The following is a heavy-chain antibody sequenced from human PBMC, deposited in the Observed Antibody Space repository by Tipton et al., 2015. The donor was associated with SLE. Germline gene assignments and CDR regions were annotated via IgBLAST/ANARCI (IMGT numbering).Heavy chain of an antibody. J-gene: IGHJ4*02. CDR2: IDPSDSYT. CDR3: ARHRMVRGVIALYYFDY. CDR1: GYSFTSYW. Sequence: QLVQSGAEVKKPGESLRISCKGSGYSFTSYWISWVRQMPGKGLEWMGRIDPSDSYTNYSPSFQGHVTISADKSISTAYLQWSSLKASDPAMYYCARHRMVRGVIALYYFDYWGQGTLVTVSS. V-gene: IGHV5-10-1*01. D-gene: IGHD3-10*01.